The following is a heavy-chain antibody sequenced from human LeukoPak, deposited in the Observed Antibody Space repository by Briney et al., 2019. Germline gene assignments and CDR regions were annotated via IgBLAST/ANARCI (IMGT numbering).Heavy chain of an antibody. CDR3: ARAPTFFDY. D-gene: IGHD3-16*01. J-gene: IGHJ4*02. CDR2: IKQDGSEI. CDR1: GFTFTNYW. V-gene: IGHV3-7*01. Sequence: GGSLRLSCAASGFTFTNYWMTWVRQAPGKGLEWVANIKQDGSEISYVDSVKGRFTISRDNAKNSLYLQMNSLRAEDTAVYYCARAPTFFDYWGQGTLVTVSS.